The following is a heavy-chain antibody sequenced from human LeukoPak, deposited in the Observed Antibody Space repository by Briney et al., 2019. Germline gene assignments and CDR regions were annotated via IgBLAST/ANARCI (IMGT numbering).Heavy chain of an antibody. D-gene: IGHD3-22*01. CDR2: IIPILGIA. CDR3: ARSGVVVISRFDY. J-gene: IGHJ4*02. CDR1: GGTFSSYA. Sequence: PVKVSCKASGGTFSSYAISWVRQAPGQGLEWMGRIIPILGIANYAQKFQGRVTITADKSTSTAYMELGSLRSEDTAVYYCARSGVVVISRFDYWGQGTLVTVSS. V-gene: IGHV1-69*04.